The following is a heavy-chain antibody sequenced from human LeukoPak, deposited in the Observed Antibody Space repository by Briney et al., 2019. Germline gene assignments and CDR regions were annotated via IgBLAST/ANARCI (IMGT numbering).Heavy chain of an antibody. D-gene: IGHD1-26*01. V-gene: IGHV3-30-3*01. CDR1: GFTFSSYA. J-gene: IGHJ6*02. CDR2: ISYDGSNK. Sequence: GGSLRLSCAASGFTFSSYAMHWVRQAPGKGLEWVAVISYDGSNKYYADSVKGRFTISRDNSKNTLYLQMNSLRAEDTAVYYCASGSQRNYCYYGMDVWGQGTTVTVSS. CDR3: ASGSQRNYCYYGMDV.